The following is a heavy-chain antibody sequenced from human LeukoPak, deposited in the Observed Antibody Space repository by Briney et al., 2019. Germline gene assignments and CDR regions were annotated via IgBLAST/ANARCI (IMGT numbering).Heavy chain of an antibody. CDR3: ARDRGNYYNTDAFDI. J-gene: IGHJ3*02. CDR2: ISSSSSYI. CDR1: GFTFSSYS. D-gene: IGHD1-26*01. Sequence: GGSLRLSRAASGFTFSSYSMNWVRQAPGKGREWVSYISSSSSYIYYADSVKGRFTISRDNAKNSLYLQMNSLRAEDTAVYYCARDRGNYYNTDAFDIWGQGTMVTVSS. V-gene: IGHV3-21*01.